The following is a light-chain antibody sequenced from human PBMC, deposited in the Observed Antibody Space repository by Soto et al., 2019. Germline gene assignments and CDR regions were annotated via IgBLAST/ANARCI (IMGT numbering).Light chain of an antibody. CDR3: QHYNSYSEA. CDR2: KAS. J-gene: IGKJ1*01. V-gene: IGKV1-5*03. Sequence: DIQMTQSPSTLSASVGDRVTITCRASQTVSYWLAWYQQKPGKAPKLLIYKASTLKSGVPSRFSGSGSGTEFTLTISSLQPDDFETYYCQHYNSYSEAFGQGTKVDIK. CDR1: QTVSYW.